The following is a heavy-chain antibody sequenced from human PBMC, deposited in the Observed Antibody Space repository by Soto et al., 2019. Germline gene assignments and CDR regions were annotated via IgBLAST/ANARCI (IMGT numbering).Heavy chain of an antibody. Sequence: GGSLRLSCAASGFTFSSYSMNWVRQAPGKGLEWVSSISSSSSYIYYADSVKGRFTISRDNAKNSLYLQMNSLRAEDTAVYYCAREYQLEDYMDVWGKGTTVTVSS. D-gene: IGHD2-2*01. V-gene: IGHV3-21*01. J-gene: IGHJ6*03. CDR3: AREYQLEDYMDV. CDR1: GFTFSSYS. CDR2: ISSSSSYI.